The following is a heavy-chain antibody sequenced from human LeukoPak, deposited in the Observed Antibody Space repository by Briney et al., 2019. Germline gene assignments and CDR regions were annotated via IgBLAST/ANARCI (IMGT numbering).Heavy chain of an antibody. Sequence: GGSLRLSCAASGFTFDEYGMSWVRQAPGKGLEWVSSINWDGGSTAYADSVQGRFTISRDNAKNSLHLQIKSLRAEDTALYYCARNSFSGSSLDYWGRGTLVTVSS. D-gene: IGHD1-26*01. CDR1: GFTFDEYG. V-gene: IGHV3-20*04. J-gene: IGHJ4*02. CDR2: INWDGGST. CDR3: ARNSFSGSSLDY.